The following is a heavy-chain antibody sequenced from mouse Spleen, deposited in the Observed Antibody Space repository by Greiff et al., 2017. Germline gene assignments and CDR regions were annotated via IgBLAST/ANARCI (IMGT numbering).Heavy chain of an antibody. CDR3: ARGGLYSNHAMDY. CDR2: INPNNGGT. V-gene: IGHV1-26*01. J-gene: IGHJ4*01. Sequence: EVQLQQSGPELVKPGASVKISCKASGYTFTDYYMNWVKQSHGKSLEWIGDINPNNGGTSYNQKFKGKATLTVDKSSSTAYMELRSLTSEDSAVYYCARGGLYSNHAMDYWGQGTSVTVSS. CDR1: GYTFTDYY. D-gene: IGHD2-5*01.